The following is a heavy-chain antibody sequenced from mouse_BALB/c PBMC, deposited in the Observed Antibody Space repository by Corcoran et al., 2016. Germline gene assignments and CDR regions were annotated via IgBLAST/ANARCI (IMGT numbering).Heavy chain of an antibody. J-gene: IGHJ4*01. CDR2: IDPANGHT. CDR1: GFNIKDTY. CDR3: ATYDGNYGAMDY. Sequence: EVQLQQSGAELVKPGASVKLSCTASGFNIKDTYIHWVKQRPEQGLEWIGKIDPANGHTKYDPRFQGKATLRADTSSNTAYLHLISLTSEDTAVYYCATYDGNYGAMDYWGQGTSVTVSS. D-gene: IGHD2-10*01. V-gene: IGHV14-3*02.